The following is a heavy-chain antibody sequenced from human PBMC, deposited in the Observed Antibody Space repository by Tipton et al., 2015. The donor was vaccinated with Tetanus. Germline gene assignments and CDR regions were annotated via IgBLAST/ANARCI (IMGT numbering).Heavy chain of an antibody. V-gene: IGHV4-39*01. CDR3: ARLSSTANDAHAFDI. J-gene: IGHJ3*02. D-gene: IGHD2-21*02. CDR2: IYHSGTT. Sequence: LSLTCTVSGGSISSTNYYWGWIRQPPGKGLEWIGSIYHSGTTYYKPSLRSRVTMSVDTSKIQFSLKLSSVTAADTAVYYCARLSSTANDAHAFDIWGQGTMVTVSS. CDR1: GGSISSTNYY.